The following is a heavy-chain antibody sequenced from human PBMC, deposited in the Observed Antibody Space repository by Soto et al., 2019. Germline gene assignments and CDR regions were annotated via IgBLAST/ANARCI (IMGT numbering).Heavy chain of an antibody. CDR3: ARGNPFNYAGFDV. CDR2: MNAKSGDT. CDR1: GYTFSDFD. D-gene: IGHD3-16*01. Sequence: ASVKVSCKASGYTFSDFDINWLRQAAGQGPEWMGWMNAKSGDTFSAQRLQGKFNMTWDTSLSTAYMEVGSLTSDNAAIYYCARGNPFNYAGFDVWGQGTTVTVSS. J-gene: IGHJ6*02. V-gene: IGHV1-8*01.